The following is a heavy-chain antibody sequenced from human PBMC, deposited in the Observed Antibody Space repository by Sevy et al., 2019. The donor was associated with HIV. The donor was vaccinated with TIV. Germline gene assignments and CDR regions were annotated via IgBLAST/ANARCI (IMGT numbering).Heavy chain of an antibody. V-gene: IGHV3-23*01. CDR3: AKGGSTGGYYRNYFGY. D-gene: IGHD2-8*02. J-gene: IGHJ4*02. Sequence: GGSLRLSCAASGFTFNNYAMTWVRQAPGKVLEWVSAVRGGGDTTYYADSVKGRFTISRDNSKNTLYLQMNSLRAEDTAVYYCAKGGSTGGYYRNYFGYWGQGTLVTVSS. CDR1: GFTFNNYA. CDR2: VRGGGDTT.